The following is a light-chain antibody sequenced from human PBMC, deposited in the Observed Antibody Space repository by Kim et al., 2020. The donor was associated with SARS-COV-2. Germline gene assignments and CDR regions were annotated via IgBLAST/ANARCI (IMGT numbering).Light chain of an antibody. CDR1: SSDVGGYNY. CDR2: DVS. J-gene: IGLJ3*02. CDR3: CSYSGSYTLV. V-gene: IGLV2-11*01. Sequence: GQSVTISCTGTSSDVGGYNYVSWYQQPPGKPPKLMIYDVSKQPSDVPDRFSGSKSGYTASLTISGLQAEDEADYYCCSYSGSYTLVFGGGTKLTVL.